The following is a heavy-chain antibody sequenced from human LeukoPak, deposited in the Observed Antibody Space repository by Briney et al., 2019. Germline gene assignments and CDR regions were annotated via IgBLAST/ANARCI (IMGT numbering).Heavy chain of an antibody. J-gene: IGHJ4*02. CDR1: GYTFTGYY. CDR2: INPNSGGT. V-gene: IGHV1-2*02. CDR3: AREGIAVEGESLDY. D-gene: IGHD6-19*01. Sequence: ASVKVSCKASGYTFTGYYMHWVRQAPGQGLEWMGWINPNSGGTNYAQKFQGRVTMSRDTSISTAYMELSRLRSDDTAVYYCAREGIAVEGESLDYWGQGTLVTVSS.